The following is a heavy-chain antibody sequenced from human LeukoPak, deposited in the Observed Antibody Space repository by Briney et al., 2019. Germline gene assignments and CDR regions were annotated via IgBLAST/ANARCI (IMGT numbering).Heavy chain of an antibody. CDR1: GFTLSSYW. CDR2: INPDGSRT. Sequence: GGSLRLSCAASGFTLSSYWIHWVRQAPGEGLVWVSRINPDGSRTDYADSVKGRFTISRDNTKNTVDLQMNSLRAEDTAVYYCARDYEIYWGQGTLVTVSS. CDR3: ARDYEIY. D-gene: IGHD5-12*01. J-gene: IGHJ4*02. V-gene: IGHV3-74*01.